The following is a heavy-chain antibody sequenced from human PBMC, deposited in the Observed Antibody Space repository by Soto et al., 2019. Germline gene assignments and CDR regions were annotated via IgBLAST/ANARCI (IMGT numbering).Heavy chain of an antibody. CDR1: GFTVSSNY. CDR2: IYSGGST. J-gene: IGHJ4*02. D-gene: IGHD3-22*01. CDR3: ARAGHYYDSSGSFDY. V-gene: IGHV3-53*01. Sequence: VGSLRLSCAASGFTVSSNYMSWVRQAPGKGLEWVSVIYSGGSTYYADSVKGRFTISRDNSKNTLYLQMNSLRAEDTAVYYCARAGHYYDSSGSFDYWGQGTLVTVAS.